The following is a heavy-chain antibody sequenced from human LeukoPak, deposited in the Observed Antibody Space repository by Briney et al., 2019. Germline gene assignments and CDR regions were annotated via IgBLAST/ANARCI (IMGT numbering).Heavy chain of an antibody. CDR1: GVTLRTYG. CDR3: AKTADYYVSIMAPYDAFDL. J-gene: IGHJ3*01. CDR2: IRYDGSDK. D-gene: IGHD3-10*02. Sequence: GGSLRLSCAPSGVTLRTYGMHCVRQAPGKGLEWVTFIRYDGSDKYYADSVKGRFTISRDNAKNTLFLQMNSLRVEDTAVYYCAKTADYYVSIMAPYDAFDLWGQGTMVTVSS. V-gene: IGHV3-30*02.